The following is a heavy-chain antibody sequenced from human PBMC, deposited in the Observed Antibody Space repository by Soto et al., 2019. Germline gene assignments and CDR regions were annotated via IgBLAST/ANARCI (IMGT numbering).Heavy chain of an antibody. J-gene: IGHJ6*02. Sequence: GGSLRLSCAASGFTFSSYGMHWVRQAPGKGLEWVAVIWYDGSNKYYADSVKGRFTISRDNSKNTLYLQMNSLRAEDTAVYYCARDIVVGVAATDYYYYGMDVWGQGTTVTVSS. CDR2: IWYDGSNK. CDR3: ARDIVVGVAATDYYYYGMDV. CDR1: GFTFSSYG. D-gene: IGHD2-15*01. V-gene: IGHV3-33*01.